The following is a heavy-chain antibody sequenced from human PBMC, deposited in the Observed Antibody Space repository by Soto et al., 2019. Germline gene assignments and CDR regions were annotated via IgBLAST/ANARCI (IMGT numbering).Heavy chain of an antibody. CDR1: GYTFTSYG. J-gene: IGHJ6*03. CDR2: ISAYNGNT. Sequence: ASVKVSCKASGYTFTSYGISWVRQAPGQGLEWMGWISAYNGNTNYAQKLQGRVTMTTDTSTSTAYMELRSLRSDDTAVYYCARYFGVVTQYYYYYTDVWGKGTTVTVSS. D-gene: IGHD3-3*01. V-gene: IGHV1-18*01. CDR3: ARYFGVVTQYYYYYTDV.